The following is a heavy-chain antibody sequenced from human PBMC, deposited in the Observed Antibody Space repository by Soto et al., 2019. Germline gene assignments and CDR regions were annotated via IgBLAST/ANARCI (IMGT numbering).Heavy chain of an antibody. J-gene: IGHJ6*02. CDR3: AREFTTVQGKRYYGMDV. D-gene: IGHD3-10*01. CDR1: GASISAYY. V-gene: IGHV4-59*13. CDR2: IYYSGTT. Sequence: PAETRSLPCRVSGASISAYYWSCIRQPPGRGLEWIGYIYYSGTTDYNPSLESRVTISVDTSKDQFSLKLSSVTAADTAVYYCAREFTTVQGKRYYGMDVWGQGTTVTVSS.